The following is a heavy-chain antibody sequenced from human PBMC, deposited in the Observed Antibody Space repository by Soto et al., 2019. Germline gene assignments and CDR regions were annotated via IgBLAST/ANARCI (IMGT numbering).Heavy chain of an antibody. CDR3: ARGRYGDY. J-gene: IGHJ4*02. V-gene: IGHV1-18*01. Sequence: QVHLVQSGAEVKKPGDSVKVSCKGSGYTFTSYGTTWVRQAPGQELERMGWISAHNGNTYYAQKLQGRVTVTRDTSASTAYMELRSLRSDDTAVYSCARGRYGDYWGQGALVTVSS. CDR1: GYTFTSYG. D-gene: IGHD1-1*01. CDR2: ISAHNGNT.